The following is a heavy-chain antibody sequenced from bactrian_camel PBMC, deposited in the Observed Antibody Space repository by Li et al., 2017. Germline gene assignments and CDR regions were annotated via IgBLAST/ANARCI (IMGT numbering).Heavy chain of an antibody. J-gene: IGHJ4*01. V-gene: IGHV3S10*01. D-gene: IGHD6*01. Sequence: DVQLVESGGGLVQPGGSLRLSCAASGFTIGSHDMNWVRQAPGKERDGVATIDSDGNVEYADSVKGRFTISQDTAKNTLYLQMNSLKPEDTAMYYCAGFRERARPGQGTQVTVS. CDR1: GFTIGSHD. CDR2: IDSDGNV.